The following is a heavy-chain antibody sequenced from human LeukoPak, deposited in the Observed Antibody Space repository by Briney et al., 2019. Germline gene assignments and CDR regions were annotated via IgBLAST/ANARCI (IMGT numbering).Heavy chain of an antibody. CDR3: AAGAGWLIDW. J-gene: IGHJ4*02. V-gene: IGHV3-7*01. D-gene: IGHD6-19*01. CDR1: GFTFSNYW. CDR2: IEKNGSEI. Sequence: GGSLRLSCAASGFTFSNYWMNWVRQAPGKGMEWVAIIEKNGSEILYVDSVKGRFTISRDNAKNSLYLQMNSLRAEDTAVYYCAAGAGWLIDWWGQGTLVTVSS.